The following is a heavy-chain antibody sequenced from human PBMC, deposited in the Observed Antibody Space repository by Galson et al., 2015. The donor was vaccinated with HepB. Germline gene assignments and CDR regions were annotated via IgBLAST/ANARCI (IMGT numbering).Heavy chain of an antibody. D-gene: IGHD3-16*01. CDR3: ARGLITIWASGFDY. CDR1: GFSFTRYA. Sequence: SLRLSCAASGFSFTRYAMTWVRQAPGKGLEWVSSITSSGGNSYYTDSVKGRFTVSRDNAKNSLFLQMNSLRADDTAVYYCARGLITIWASGFDYWGQGSLVTVS. CDR2: ITSSGGNS. V-gene: IGHV3-23*01. J-gene: IGHJ4*02.